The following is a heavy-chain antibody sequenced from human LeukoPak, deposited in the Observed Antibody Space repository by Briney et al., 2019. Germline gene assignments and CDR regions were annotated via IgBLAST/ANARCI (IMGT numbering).Heavy chain of an antibody. J-gene: IGHJ1*01. D-gene: IGHD3-22*01. CDR2: ISANNGNT. CDR1: GYTFTNYG. CDR3: ARSDYYDTGRGYQH. V-gene: IGHV1-18*01. Sequence: ASVKVSCTASGYTFTNYGTTWVRQAPGQGLEWMGWISANNGNTNYAQKFQGRVSMTTDTSTSTAYMDLRSLRSDDTAVYYCARSDYYDTGRGYQHWGQGTLVTVSS.